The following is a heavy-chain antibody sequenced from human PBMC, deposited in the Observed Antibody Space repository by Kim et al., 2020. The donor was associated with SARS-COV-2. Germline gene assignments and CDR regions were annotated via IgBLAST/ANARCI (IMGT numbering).Heavy chain of an antibody. CDR2: IYYSGST. CDR3: ARDSSGYYSHRLFDY. Sequence: SETLSLTCTVSGGSISSSSYYWGWIRQPPGKGLEWIGSIYYSGSTYYNPSLKSRVTISVDTAKNQFSLKLSSVTAADTAVYYCARDSSGYYSHRLFDYWGQGTLVTVSS. CDR1: GGSISSSSYY. V-gene: IGHV4-39*02. D-gene: IGHD3-22*01. J-gene: IGHJ4*02.